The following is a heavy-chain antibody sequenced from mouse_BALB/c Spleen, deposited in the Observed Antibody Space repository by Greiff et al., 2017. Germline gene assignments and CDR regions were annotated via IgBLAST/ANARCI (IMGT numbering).Heavy chain of an antibody. CDR1: GFNIKDTY. J-gene: IGHJ3*01. Sequence: EVQLVESGAELVKPGASVKLSCTASGFNIKDTYMHWVKQRPEQGLEWIGRIDPANGNTKYDPKFQGKATITADTSSNTAYLQLSSLTSEDTAVYYCARLGIYYGYDGFAYWGQGTLVTVSA. CDR3: ARLGIYYGYDGFAY. V-gene: IGHV14-3*02. D-gene: IGHD2-2*01. CDR2: IDPANGNT.